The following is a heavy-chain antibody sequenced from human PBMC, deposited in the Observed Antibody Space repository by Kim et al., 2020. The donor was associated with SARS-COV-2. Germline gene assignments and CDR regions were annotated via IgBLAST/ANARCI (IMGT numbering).Heavy chain of an antibody. V-gene: IGHV5-51*01. Sequence: FKGQVTISADKSISTAYLQWSSLKASDTAMYYCARRGRYFDWPNLYFDYWGQGTLVTVSS. CDR3: ARRGRYFDWPNLYFDY. D-gene: IGHD3-9*01. J-gene: IGHJ4*02.